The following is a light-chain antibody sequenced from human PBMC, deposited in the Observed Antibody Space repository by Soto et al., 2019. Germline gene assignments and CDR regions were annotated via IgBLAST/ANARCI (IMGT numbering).Light chain of an antibody. V-gene: IGKV3-20*01. J-gene: IGKJ4*01. CDR3: QQFSSYPLT. CDR1: QSISSSS. Sequence: ENVLTQSPGTLSLSPGERAPLSCRASQSISSSSLAWYQQEPGRAPRLLIYHTSSRATGIPDRFSGGGSGTDFTLTISRLEPEDFAVYYCQQFSSYPLTFGGGTKVDIK. CDR2: HTS.